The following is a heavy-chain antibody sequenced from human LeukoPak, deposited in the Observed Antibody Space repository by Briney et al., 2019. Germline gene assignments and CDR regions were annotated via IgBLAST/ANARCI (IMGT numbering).Heavy chain of an antibody. D-gene: IGHD3-22*01. V-gene: IGHV1-2*06. Sequence: GASVKVSCKASGYTFVGYHMHLMRQAPGQGLEWMGRINPNSGGTNYAQKFQGRVTMTRDTSISTAYMELSRLRTDDTAVYYCARDLHDSSGYLPGHWGQGTLVTVSS. J-gene: IGHJ4*02. CDR1: GYTFVGYH. CDR2: INPNSGGT. CDR3: ARDLHDSSGYLPGH.